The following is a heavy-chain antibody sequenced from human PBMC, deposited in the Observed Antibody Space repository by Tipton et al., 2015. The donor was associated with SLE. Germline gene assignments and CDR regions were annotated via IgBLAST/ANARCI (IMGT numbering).Heavy chain of an antibody. Sequence: TLSLTCTVSGGSISSYYWSWIRQPPGKGLEWIGYIYYSGSTNYNPSLKSRVTISVDTSKNQFSLKLSSVTAADTAVYYCARSFGQFDPWGQGTLVTVSS. J-gene: IGHJ5*02. CDR2: IYYSGST. CDR3: ARSFGQFDP. D-gene: IGHD2/OR15-2a*01. V-gene: IGHV4-59*01. CDR1: GGSISSYY.